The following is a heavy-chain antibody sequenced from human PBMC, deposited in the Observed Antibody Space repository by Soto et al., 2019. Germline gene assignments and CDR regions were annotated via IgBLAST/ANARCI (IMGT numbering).Heavy chain of an antibody. J-gene: IGHJ3*01. CDR3: AKDLVVVSAAGDAFDF. CDR1: GFTFSRYA. Sequence: GGSLRLSCAASGFTFSRYAMTWVRQAPGMGLEWVSGISGNSGSTYYADSVKGRFTVSRDNFKNTLYLQMNSLRAEDTAVYYCAKDLVVVSAAGDAFDFWGQGTMVTVSS. D-gene: IGHD2-15*01. V-gene: IGHV3-23*01. CDR2: ISGNSGST.